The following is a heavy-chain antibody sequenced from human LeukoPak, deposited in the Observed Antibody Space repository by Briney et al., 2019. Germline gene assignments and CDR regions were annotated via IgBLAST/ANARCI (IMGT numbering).Heavy chain of an antibody. CDR1: GDSVTSSNW. J-gene: IGHJ5*02. CDR3: ARGMTTVTTTGFDP. CDR2: IYHSGAT. V-gene: IGHV4-4*02. Sequence: SETLSLTCAVSGDSVTSSNWWSWVRPPPGKGLEWIGEIYHSGATNYNPSLKSRVTISLDKSKDQLSLKLTSVTAADTAVYYCARGMTTVTTTGFDPWGQGTLVTVSS. D-gene: IGHD4-17*01.